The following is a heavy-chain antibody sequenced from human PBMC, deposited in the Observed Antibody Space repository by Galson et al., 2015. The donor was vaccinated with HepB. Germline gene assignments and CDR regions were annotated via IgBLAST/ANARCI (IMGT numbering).Heavy chain of an antibody. CDR2: VDPSDSYS. CDR1: GSSFTNYW. V-gene: IGHV5-10-1*01. D-gene: IGHD5-24*01. Sequence: QSGAEVKKPGESLRISCKGSGSSFTNYWISWVRQMPGKGLEWMGRVDPSDSYSDYSPSFQGHVSISVDKSISTAYLQWSSLKSSDTAIYYCARLRGHDAYIGVYGMDVWGLGTTVTVSS. CDR3: ARLRGHDAYIGVYGMDV. J-gene: IGHJ6*02.